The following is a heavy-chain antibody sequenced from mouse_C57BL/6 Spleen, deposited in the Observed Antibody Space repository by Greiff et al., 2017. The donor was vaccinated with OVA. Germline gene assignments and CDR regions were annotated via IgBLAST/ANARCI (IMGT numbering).Heavy chain of an antibody. Sequence: DVKLQESVAELVRPGASVKLSCTASGFNIKNTYMHWVKQRPEQGLEWIGRIDPANGNTKYAPKFQGKATITADTSSNTAYLQLSSLTSEDTAIYYCAGGDYGSNYFDYWGQGTTLTVSS. V-gene: IGHV14-3*01. J-gene: IGHJ2*01. CDR3: AGGDYGSNYFDY. CDR2: IDPANGNT. D-gene: IGHD1-1*01. CDR1: GFNIKNTY.